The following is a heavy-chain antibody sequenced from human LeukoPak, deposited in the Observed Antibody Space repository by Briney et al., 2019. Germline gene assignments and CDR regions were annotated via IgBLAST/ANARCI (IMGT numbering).Heavy chain of an antibody. Sequence: SETLSLTCAVSGYSISRGSYWGWIRQPPGKGLEWIGSVCHSGSAYYNPSLKSRVTISVDTSKNQFSLKLTSVTAADTAVYYCAVGLHSGQFAFDIWGQGTMVTVSS. J-gene: IGHJ3*02. V-gene: IGHV4-38-2*01. CDR1: GYSISRGSY. D-gene: IGHD5-24*01. CDR2: VCHSGSA. CDR3: AVGLHSGQFAFDI.